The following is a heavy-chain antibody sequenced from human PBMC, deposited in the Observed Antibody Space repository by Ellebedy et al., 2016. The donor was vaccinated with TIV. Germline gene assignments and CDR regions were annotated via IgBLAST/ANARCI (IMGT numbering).Heavy chain of an antibody. D-gene: IGHD1-26*01. CDR1: GFSFSNAW. CDR2: IRSKTDGETI. V-gene: IGHV3-15*01. Sequence: GESLKISCAASGFSFSNAWLTWVRQAPGKGLEWVGRIRSKTDGETIDYAAPVKGRFTISRDDSKDTLYLQMNSLKSEDTAVYYCTRGGPSGSYLDYWGQGTLVTVSS. CDR3: TRGGPSGSYLDY. J-gene: IGHJ4*02.